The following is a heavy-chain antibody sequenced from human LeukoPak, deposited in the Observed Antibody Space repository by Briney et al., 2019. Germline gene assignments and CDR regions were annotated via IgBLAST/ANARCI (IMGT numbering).Heavy chain of an antibody. J-gene: IGHJ5*02. CDR2: IYYSGST. CDR3: ARHSRIAARNWFDP. V-gene: IGHV4-39*01. CDR1: GGSISSSSYY. D-gene: IGHD6-6*01. Sequence: SETLSLTCTVSGGSISSSSYYRGWIRQPPGKGLEWIGSIYYSGSTYYNPSLESRVTISVDTSKNQFSLKLSSVTAADTAVYYCARHSRIAARNWFDPWGQGTLVTVSS.